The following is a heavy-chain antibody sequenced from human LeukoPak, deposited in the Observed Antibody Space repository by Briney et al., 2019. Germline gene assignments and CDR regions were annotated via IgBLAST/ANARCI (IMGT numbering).Heavy chain of an antibody. CDR1: GGSISDYY. CDR2: VCTSGGI. Sequence: SETLSLTCTVSGGSISDYYWSWIRQPAEKGLECIGRVCTSGGIDYNPSFKSRVTLSVDKSKNQFFLKLTSVTAADTAVYYCAGRDYWGQGTLVTVSS. V-gene: IGHV4-4*07. J-gene: IGHJ4*02. D-gene: IGHD1-26*01. CDR3: AGRDY.